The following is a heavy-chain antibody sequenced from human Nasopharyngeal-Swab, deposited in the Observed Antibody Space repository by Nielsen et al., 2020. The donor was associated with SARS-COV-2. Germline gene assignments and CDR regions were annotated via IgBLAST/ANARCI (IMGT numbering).Heavy chain of an antibody. CDR1: CGTFSSYA. J-gene: IGHJ6*02. CDR3: AREYCSGGSCYGNYGMDV. D-gene: IGHD2-15*01. CDR2: IIPILGIA. Sequence: SAKVFCKASCGTFSSYAISWVRHDPGQGLEWMGRIIPILGIANYAQKFQGRVTITANKSKSTAYMELSSLRSEDTAVYYCAREYCSGGSCYGNYGMDVWGQGTTVTVSS. V-gene: IGHV1-69*04.